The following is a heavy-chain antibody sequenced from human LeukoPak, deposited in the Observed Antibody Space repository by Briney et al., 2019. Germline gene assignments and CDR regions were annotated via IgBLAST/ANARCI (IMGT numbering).Heavy chain of an antibody. CDR3: ARDLSRFYYNWFDP. CDR2: IKQDGSEK. CDR1: GFTFSSYW. Sequence: GGSLRLSCAASGFTFSSYWMSWVRQAPGKGLEWVVNIKQDGSEKYYVDSVKGRFTISRDNAKNSLYLQMNSLRAEDTAVYYCARDLSRFYYNWFDPWGQGTLVTVSS. J-gene: IGHJ5*02. D-gene: IGHD2-15*01. V-gene: IGHV3-7*01.